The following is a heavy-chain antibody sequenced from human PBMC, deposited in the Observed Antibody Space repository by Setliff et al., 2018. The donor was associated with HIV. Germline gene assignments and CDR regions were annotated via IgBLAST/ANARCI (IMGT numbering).Heavy chain of an antibody. J-gene: IGHJ6*03. CDR3: ASSGYNYGGYYMDV. Sequence: GGSLRLSCVASGLTFSNYWMHWVRQAPGKGLVWVSRIDSDGSDTDYADSVRGRFTISRDNAKNTLYLQMNSLRAEDTAVYYCASSGYNYGGYYMDVWGKGTTVTVSS. CDR1: GLTFSNYW. CDR2: IDSDGSDT. D-gene: IGHD5-18*01. V-gene: IGHV3-74*01.